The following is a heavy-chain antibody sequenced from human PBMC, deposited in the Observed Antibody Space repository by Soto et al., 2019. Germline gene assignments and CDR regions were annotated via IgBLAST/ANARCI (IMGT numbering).Heavy chain of an antibody. J-gene: IGHJ6*02. V-gene: IGHV1-18*01. Sequence: ASVKVSCKASGYTFTSYGISWVRQAPGQGLEWMGWISAYNGNTNYAQKLQGRVTMTTDTSTSTAYMELRSLRSDDTAVYHCARGATRPSLYGMDVWGQGTTVTVSS. CDR1: GYTFTSYG. D-gene: IGHD6-6*01. CDR2: ISAYNGNT. CDR3: ARGATRPSLYGMDV.